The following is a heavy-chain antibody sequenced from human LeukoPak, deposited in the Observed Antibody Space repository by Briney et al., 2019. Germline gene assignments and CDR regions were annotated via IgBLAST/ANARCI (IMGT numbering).Heavy chain of an antibody. CDR2: VFYSGST. J-gene: IGHJ4*02. D-gene: IGHD4-17*01. Sequence: SETLSLTCTVSGGSVSNYYWSWIRQPPGKGLEWIGYVFYSGSTKYNPSLKGRVTISVDMPKNQFSLKLTYVTAADTAVYYCAREVEDYVGVFDFWGQGTLVTVSS. CDR1: GGSVSNYY. V-gene: IGHV4-59*02. CDR3: AREVEDYVGVFDF.